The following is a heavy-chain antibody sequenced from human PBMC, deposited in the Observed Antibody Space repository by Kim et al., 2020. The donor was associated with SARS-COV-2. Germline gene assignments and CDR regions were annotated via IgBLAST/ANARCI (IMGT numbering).Heavy chain of an antibody. V-gene: IGHV6-1*01. CDR3: ASWSHSQRYFDC. CDR2: TYYCSKWYN. J-gene: IGHJ4*02. Sequence: SQTLSLTCAISGDSVPTDISAWTWVRQSPSRGLEWLGRTYYCSKWYNEYATSVKRRITISPDTSKNQFSLQLSSVTPEDTALYYCASWSHSQRYFDCCGQGTLVTVSP. D-gene: IGHD2-8*02. CDR1: GDSVPTDISA.